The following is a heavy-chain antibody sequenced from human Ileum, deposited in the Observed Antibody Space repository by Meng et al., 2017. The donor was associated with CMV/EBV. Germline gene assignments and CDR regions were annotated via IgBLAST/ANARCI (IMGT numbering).Heavy chain of an antibody. CDR2: ISGSGGTD. CDR3: ARHQIRGLVPTSIVLNF. J-gene: IGHJ3*01. D-gene: IGHD2-2*02. CDR1: GFTFSGYA. V-gene: IGHV3-23*01. Sequence: GESLKISCAASGFTFSGYAMSWVRQAPGKGLEWVSVISGSGGTDRYADSVKGRFTISRDNSENTLYLQMHSLRGDDTATYYCARHQIRGLVPTSIVLNFWGRGTVVTVSS.